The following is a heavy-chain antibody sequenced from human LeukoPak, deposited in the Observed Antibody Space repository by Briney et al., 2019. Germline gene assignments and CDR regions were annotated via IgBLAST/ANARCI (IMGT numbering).Heavy chain of an antibody. Sequence: GGSLRLSCTASGLIFSTYAMSWVRQAPGKGLEWVSTISGTDGWTYYADSVKGRFTISRDNSQNTLYLQMNSLRAEDTAIYYCAKCSFTSVADLDHWGQGTLVTVSS. CDR1: GLIFSTYA. CDR2: ISGTDGWT. J-gene: IGHJ4*02. CDR3: AKCSFTSVADLDH. D-gene: IGHD6-19*01. V-gene: IGHV3-23*01.